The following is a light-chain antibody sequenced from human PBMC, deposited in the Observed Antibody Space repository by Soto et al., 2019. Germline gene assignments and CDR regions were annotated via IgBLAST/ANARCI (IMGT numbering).Light chain of an antibody. CDR3: SSYTTSRPHVV. J-gene: IGLJ2*01. CDR2: DVS. CDR1: SSDVGGYNY. V-gene: IGLV2-14*01. Sequence: QSALTQPASVSGSPGQSITISCTGTSSDVGGYNYVSWYQQHPGKAPKLMIYDVSNRPSGVSNRFSGSKSGNTASLTISGLQAEDEADYYCSSYTTSRPHVVLGGGTKLTAL.